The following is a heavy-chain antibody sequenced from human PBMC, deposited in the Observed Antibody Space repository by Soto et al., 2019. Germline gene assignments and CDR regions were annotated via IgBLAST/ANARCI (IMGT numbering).Heavy chain of an antibody. D-gene: IGHD1-1*01. V-gene: IGHV3-74*01. CDR2: INNDGSII. CDR3: ARSTYILDL. Sequence: EVQLVESGGGLVQPGGSLRLSWEASGFTFSSHWMHGVRKTPGSGLVWVSRINNDGSIITYADSVKGRFTISRDNAKNTLSLQMNSLRAEDTAVYYCARSTYILDLWGRGTLVTVSS. CDR1: GFTFSSHW. J-gene: IGHJ2*01.